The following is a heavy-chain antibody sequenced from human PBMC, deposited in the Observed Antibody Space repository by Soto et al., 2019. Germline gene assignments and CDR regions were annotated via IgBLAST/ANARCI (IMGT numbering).Heavy chain of an antibody. J-gene: IGHJ4*02. CDR1: GFTFSSHS. CDR3: VKASDGAWPYYFDS. V-gene: IGHV3-48*01. Sequence: PGGSLRLSCAASGFTFSSHSMNWVRQAPGKGLEWVSYISSSSSAKYYAGSVKGRFTISRDNAKNTIFLQMHSLRVEDSAVYFCVKASDGAWPYYFDSWGQGTLVTVSS. D-gene: IGHD5-12*01. CDR2: ISSSSSAK.